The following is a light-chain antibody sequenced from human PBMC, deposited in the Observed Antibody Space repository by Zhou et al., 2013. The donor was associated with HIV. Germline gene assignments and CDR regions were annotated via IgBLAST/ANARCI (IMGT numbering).Light chain of an antibody. J-gene: IGKJ2*01. CDR3: QQFNSYPSYT. CDR2: DAS. V-gene: IGKV1-13*02. Sequence: AIQLTQSPSSLSASVGDRVTITCRASQGISSALAWYQQKPGKAPKLLIYDASSLESGVPSRFSGSGSGTDFTLTISSLQPEDFATHYCQQFNSYPSYTFGQGTKLEIK. CDR1: QGISSA.